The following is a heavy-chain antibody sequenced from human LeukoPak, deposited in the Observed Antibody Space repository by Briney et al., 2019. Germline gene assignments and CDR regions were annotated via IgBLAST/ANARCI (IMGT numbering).Heavy chain of an antibody. CDR1: GFTFSSYS. CDR3: AKLIANGSYQLPTDY. J-gene: IGHJ4*02. Sequence: PGGSLRLSCAASGFTFSSYSMNWVRQAPGKGLERVAFIRYDGSNKYYADSVKGGFTISRDNSKKTLYLQKNSLRAEDTAVYYCAKLIANGSYQLPTDYWGQGTLVTVSS. V-gene: IGHV3-30*02. CDR2: IRYDGSNK. D-gene: IGHD2-2*01.